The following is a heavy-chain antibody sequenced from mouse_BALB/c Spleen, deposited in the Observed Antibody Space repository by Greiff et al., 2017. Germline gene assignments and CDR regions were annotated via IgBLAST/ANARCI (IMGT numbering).Heavy chain of an antibody. CDR3: TRGGIHYYGPDY. CDR2: INPSNGGT. J-gene: IGHJ2*01. CDR1: GYTFTSYY. Sequence: QVQLQQSGAELVKPGASVKLSCKASGYTFTSYYMYWVKQRPGQGLEWIGEINPSNGGTNFNEKFKSKATLTVDKSSSTAYMQLSSLTSEDSAVYYCTRGGIHYYGPDYWGQGTTLTVSS. V-gene: IGHV1S81*02. D-gene: IGHD1-2*01.